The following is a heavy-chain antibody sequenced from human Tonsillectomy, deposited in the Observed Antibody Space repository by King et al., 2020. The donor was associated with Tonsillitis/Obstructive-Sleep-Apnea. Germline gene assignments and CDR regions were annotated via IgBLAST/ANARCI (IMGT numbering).Heavy chain of an antibody. D-gene: IGHD3-16*01. CDR2: IKSKRDGGTT. J-gene: IGHJ6*03. CDR1: GFTVSDAW. V-gene: IGHV3-15*01. CDR3: NTVGGWFYFYYMDV. Sequence: VQLVESGGGLVKPGGSLRLSCAASGFTVSDAWMSWVRQAPGKGLEWVGRIKSKRDGGTTDYAASVKGRFTISRDDSENTLFLQMNSPKTEDTAVYYCNTVGGWFYFYYMDVWGTGTTVTVSS.